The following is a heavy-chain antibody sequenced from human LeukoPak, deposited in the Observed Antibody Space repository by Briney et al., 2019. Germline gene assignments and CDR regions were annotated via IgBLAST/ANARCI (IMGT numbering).Heavy chain of an antibody. CDR2: ISYSGT. D-gene: IGHD1-26*01. CDR1: GGSISISNYY. J-gene: IGHJ4*02. CDR3: ARRTSNPVGAIDY. Sequence: SETLSLTCTVSGGSISISNYYWGWIRQPPGRGLEWIGSISYSGTYYNPSLKSRLTISVDTSKDHFSLNLRSVTAADTAVYYCARRTSNPVGAIDYWGQGTLVTVSS. V-gene: IGHV4-39*01.